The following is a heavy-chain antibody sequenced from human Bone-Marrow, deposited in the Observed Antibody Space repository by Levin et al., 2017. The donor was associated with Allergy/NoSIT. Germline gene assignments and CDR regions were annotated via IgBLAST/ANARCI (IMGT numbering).Heavy chain of an antibody. V-gene: IGHV3-30*03. CDR1: GFTFSSYG. J-gene: IGHJ4*02. CDR3: HVDTALADAWGFDY. D-gene: IGHD5-18*01. CDR2: ISYDGSNK. Sequence: GESLKISCAASGFTFSSYGMHWVRQAPGKGLEWVAVISYDGSNKYYADSVKGRFTISRDNSKNTLYLQMNSLRAEDTAVYYCHVDTALADAWGFDYWGQGTLVTVSS.